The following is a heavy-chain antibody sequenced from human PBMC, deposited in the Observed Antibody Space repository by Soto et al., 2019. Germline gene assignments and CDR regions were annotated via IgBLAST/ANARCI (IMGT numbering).Heavy chain of an antibody. J-gene: IGHJ5*02. V-gene: IGHV3-23*01. Sequence: PGGSLRLSCAASGFTFSTYAMNWVRQAPGKGLEWVSGISGSGDSTYYADSVKGRFTVSRDNSKNTLYLQMNSLRAEDTAVYYCARESRSPGSYSGSHRGRFDPWGQGTLVTVSS. CDR1: GFTFSTYA. CDR3: ARESRSPGSYSGSHRGRFDP. CDR2: ISGSGDST. D-gene: IGHD1-26*01.